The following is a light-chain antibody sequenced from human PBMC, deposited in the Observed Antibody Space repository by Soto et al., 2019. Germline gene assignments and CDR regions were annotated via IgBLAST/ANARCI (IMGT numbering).Light chain of an antibody. V-gene: IGKV3-11*01. CDR2: DAS. J-gene: IGKJ1*01. CDR1: QSVSSY. Sequence: EIVLTQSPATLSLSPGERATLFCRASQSVSSYLAWYQQKPGQAPRLLIYDASNRATGIPARFSGSGSGTDFSLTISSLEPEDFAVYYCQQRSDWPRTFGHGTKVEIK. CDR3: QQRSDWPRT.